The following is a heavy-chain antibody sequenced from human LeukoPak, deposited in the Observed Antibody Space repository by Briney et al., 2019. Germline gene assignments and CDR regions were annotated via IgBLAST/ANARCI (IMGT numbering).Heavy chain of an antibody. Sequence: GGSLRLSCAASGFTVSSSYMNWVRQAPGKGLEWASVIHSDGTTYYADSVKGRFTISRDNSKNTLYLQMNSLRAEDTAVYYCARDRGSPFHFGYWGQGTLVTVSS. CDR3: ARDRGSPFHFGY. CDR1: GFTVSSSY. D-gene: IGHD6-6*01. CDR2: IHSDGTT. J-gene: IGHJ4*02. V-gene: IGHV3-53*01.